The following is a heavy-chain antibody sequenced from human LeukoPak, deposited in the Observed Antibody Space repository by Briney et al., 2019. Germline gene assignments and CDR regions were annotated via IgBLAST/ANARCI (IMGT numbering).Heavy chain of an antibody. CDR2: IIPIFGTA. Sequence: GASVKVSCKASGGTFSSYAISWVRQAPGQGLEWMGGIIPIFGTANYAQKFQGRVTITTDESTSAAYMELSSLRSEDTAVYYCARGEVLEWLLRPVPMDVWGKGTTVTVSS. CDR1: GGTFSSYA. V-gene: IGHV1-69*05. CDR3: ARGEVLEWLLRPVPMDV. J-gene: IGHJ6*03. D-gene: IGHD3-3*01.